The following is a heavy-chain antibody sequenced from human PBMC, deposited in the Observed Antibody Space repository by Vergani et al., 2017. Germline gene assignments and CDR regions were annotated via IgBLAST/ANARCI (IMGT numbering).Heavy chain of an antibody. CDR1: GGTFSSYA. V-gene: IGHV1-69*01. Sequence: QVQLVQSGAEVKKPGSSVKVSCKASGGTFSSYAISWVRQAPGQGLEWMGGIIPIFGTANYAQKFEGRVTITADESTSTAYMELSSLRSEDTAVYYCARDPNDLWSGYYGEGNWFDPWGQGTLVTVSS. CDR2: IIPIFGTA. D-gene: IGHD3-3*01. CDR3: ARDPNDLWSGYYGEGNWFDP. J-gene: IGHJ5*02.